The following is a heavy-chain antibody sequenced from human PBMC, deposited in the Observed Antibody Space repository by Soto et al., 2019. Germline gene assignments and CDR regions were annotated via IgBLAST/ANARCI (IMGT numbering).Heavy chain of an antibody. J-gene: IGHJ4*02. CDR2: INHSGST. CDR1: GGSFSGYY. CDR3: ARDKITGLFDY. Sequence: SETLSLTCAVYGGSFSGYYWSWIRQPPGKGLEWIGEINHSGSTNYNPSLKSRVSISVDTSKNQFSLKLTSVTAADTAVYYCARDKITGLFDYWGQGTLVTVSS. V-gene: IGHV4-34*01. D-gene: IGHD2-8*02.